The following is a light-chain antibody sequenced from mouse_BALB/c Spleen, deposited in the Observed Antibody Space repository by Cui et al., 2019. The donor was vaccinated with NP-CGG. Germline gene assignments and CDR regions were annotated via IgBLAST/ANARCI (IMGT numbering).Light chain of an antibody. Sequence: VVTQVSALTTSPGETVTLTCRSSTGAVTTSNYANWVQEKPDHLFTGLIGGTNNRVPGVPARFSGSLIGDKAALTITGAQTEDEAIYFCALWYSNHWVFGGGTKLTVL. CDR1: TGAVTTSNY. CDR3: ALWYSNHWV. V-gene: IGLV1*01. J-gene: IGLJ1*01. CDR2: GTN.